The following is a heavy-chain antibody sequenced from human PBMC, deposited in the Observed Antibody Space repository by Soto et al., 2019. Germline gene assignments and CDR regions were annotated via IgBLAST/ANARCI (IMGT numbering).Heavy chain of an antibody. CDR2: ISYDGSNK. CDR3: AREGATVVTVYYFDY. J-gene: IGHJ4*02. CDR1: GFTFSSYA. D-gene: IGHD2-15*01. Sequence: GGSLRLSCAASGFTFSSYAMHWVRQAPGKGLEWVAVISYDGSNKYYADSVKGRFTISRDNSKNTLYLQMNSLRAEDTAVYYCAREGATVVTVYYFDYWGQGTLVTVSS. V-gene: IGHV3-30-3*01.